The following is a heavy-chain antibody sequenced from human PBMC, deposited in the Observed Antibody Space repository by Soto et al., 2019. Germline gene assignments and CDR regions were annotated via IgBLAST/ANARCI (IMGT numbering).Heavy chain of an antibody. CDR3: TTAYYYERSGYRHIDY. CDR2: IKSKTDGGTT. D-gene: IGHD3-22*01. CDR1: GFTFSNAW. V-gene: IGHV3-15*07. J-gene: IGHJ4*01. Sequence: EVQLVESGGGLVKPGGSLRLSCAASGFTFSNAWMNWVRQAPGKGLEWVGRIKSKTDGGTTDYAAPVKGRFTISRDDSKTTLYQQMNSLKTEDTAVYYRTTAYYYERSGYRHIDYWCHGTLVTVSS.